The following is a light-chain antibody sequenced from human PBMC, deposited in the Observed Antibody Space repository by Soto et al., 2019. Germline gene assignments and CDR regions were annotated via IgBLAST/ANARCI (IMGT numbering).Light chain of an antibody. CDR3: QSYDSGPYVV. V-gene: IGLV1-40*01. J-gene: IGLJ2*01. CDR1: NSNIGAGYD. Sequence: QSVLTQPPSVSGAPGQRVTISCTGSNSNIGAGYDVHWYQQLPGTAPRLLIYGNNRRPSGVPDRFSGSKSGTSASLAITGLQAEDEADYYCQSYDSGPYVVFGGGTQLTVL. CDR2: GNN.